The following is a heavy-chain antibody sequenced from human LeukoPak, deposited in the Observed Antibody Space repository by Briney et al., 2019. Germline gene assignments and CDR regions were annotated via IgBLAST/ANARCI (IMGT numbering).Heavy chain of an antibody. Sequence: SETLSLTCAVYGESFSGYFWNWIRQPPGKGLEWIGEINHSGSTSNHNPSLKSRVTMSVDTSKNQFSLKLSSVTAADTAVYYCARKSGYARDYWGQGTLVTVAP. CDR2: INHSGSTS. V-gene: IGHV4-34*01. J-gene: IGHJ4*02. D-gene: IGHD5-12*01. CDR1: GESFSGYF. CDR3: ARKSGYARDY.